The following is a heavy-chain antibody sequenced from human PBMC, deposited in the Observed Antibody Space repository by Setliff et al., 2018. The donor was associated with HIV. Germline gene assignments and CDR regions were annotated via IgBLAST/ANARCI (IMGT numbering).Heavy chain of an antibody. V-gene: IGHV1-46*01. Sequence: GASVKVSCKTSGYTFTLFYIHWVRQAPGQGLEWMGMINPRDGVTTLAQKFQDRVTLTRDTSTSTVHMELSSLRSDDTAVYYCARRLAVYDGSNWGGWFDPWGQGTLVTVSS. CDR2: INPRDGVT. CDR3: ARRLAVYDGSNWGGWFDP. J-gene: IGHJ5*02. CDR1: GYTFTLFY. D-gene: IGHD3-16*01.